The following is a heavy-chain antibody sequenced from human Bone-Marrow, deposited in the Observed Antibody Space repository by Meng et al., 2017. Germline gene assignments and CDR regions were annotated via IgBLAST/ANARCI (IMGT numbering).Heavy chain of an antibody. V-gene: IGHV3-23*04. Sequence: EVALVASGGGLVPPGGFLRLSCAASGFTFSSYWMHWVRQAPGKGLVWVSAITGSGGSTYYADSVKGRFTISRDNSKNTLYLQMNSLRAEDTAIYYCGKQYSGSYEYWGQGTLVTVSS. D-gene: IGHD1-26*01. CDR2: ITGSGGST. CDR1: GFTFSSYW. J-gene: IGHJ4*02. CDR3: GKQYSGSYEY.